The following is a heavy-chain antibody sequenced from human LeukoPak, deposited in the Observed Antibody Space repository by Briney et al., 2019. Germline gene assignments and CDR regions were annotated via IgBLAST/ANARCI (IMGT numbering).Heavy chain of an antibody. CDR3: ARAPGEMATISYFDY. Sequence: SETLSLTCTVSGGSISSGGYYWTWIRQHPGKGLEWIGYIYYSGSTYYNPSLKSRVTISVDTSKNQFSLKLSSVTAADTAVYYCARAPGEMATISYFDYWGQGTLVTVSS. CDR1: GGSISSGGYY. V-gene: IGHV4-31*03. J-gene: IGHJ4*02. D-gene: IGHD5-24*01. CDR2: IYYSGST.